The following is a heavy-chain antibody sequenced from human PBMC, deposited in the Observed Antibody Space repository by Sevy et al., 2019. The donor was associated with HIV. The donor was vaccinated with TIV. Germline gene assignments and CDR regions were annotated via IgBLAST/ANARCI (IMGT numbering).Heavy chain of an antibody. Sequence: GGSLRLSCAASGFTFSSYDMHWVRQATGKGLEWVSAIGTAGDTYYPGSVKGRFTISRENAKNSLYLQMSSLRAGDTAVYYCARGYYYDSSGDSNFDYWGQGTLVTVSS. CDR2: IGTAGDT. CDR3: ARGYYYDSSGDSNFDY. CDR1: GFTFSSYD. V-gene: IGHV3-13*01. D-gene: IGHD3-22*01. J-gene: IGHJ4*02.